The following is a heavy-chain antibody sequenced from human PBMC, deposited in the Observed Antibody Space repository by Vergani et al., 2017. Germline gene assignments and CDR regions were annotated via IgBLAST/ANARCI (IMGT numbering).Heavy chain of an antibody. CDR2: INPIDSKI. CDR3: TRHXPCGDGACLHFDH. V-gene: IGHV5-51*01. D-gene: IGHD2-21*01. Sequence: EVMLVQSGAEVKKPGESLKISCTYSESSFISNEIAWVRQMSGKGLQWMGNINPIDSKIAYSPSFQGQAIMSLDKSITTAYLQWRSLKASDTAIYYCTRHXPCGDGACLHFDHWGQGTQVTVSS. CDR1: ESSFISNE. J-gene: IGHJ4*02.